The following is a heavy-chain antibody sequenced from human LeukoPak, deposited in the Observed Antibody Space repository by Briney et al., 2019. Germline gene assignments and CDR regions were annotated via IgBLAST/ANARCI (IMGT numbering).Heavy chain of an antibody. V-gene: IGHV1-18*01. CDR2: ISAYNGNT. Sequence: ASVNVSCKASGYTFTSYGVTWVRQAPGQGLEWMGWISAYNGNTNYAQNVQGRVTMSRDTSTSTAYMELRSLRSDDTAVYYCARLDIVSILFDSWGQGTLATVSS. J-gene: IGHJ4*02. D-gene: IGHD5/OR15-5a*01. CDR3: ARLDIVSILFDS. CDR1: GYTFTSYG.